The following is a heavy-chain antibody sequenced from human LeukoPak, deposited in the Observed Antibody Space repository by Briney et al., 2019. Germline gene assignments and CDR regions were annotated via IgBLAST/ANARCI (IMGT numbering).Heavy chain of an antibody. V-gene: IGHV4-39*01. CDR3: ARLEGGYSYGTYYYYYMDV. CDR2: IYYSGST. CDR1: DGSISSSSYY. Sequence: SETLSLTCTGTDGSISSSSYYWGWIRQPPGKGLEWIGSIYYSGSTYYNPSLKSRVTISVDTSKNQFSLKLSSVTAADTAVYYCARLEGGYSYGTYYYYYMDVWGKGTTVTVSS. D-gene: IGHD5-18*01. J-gene: IGHJ6*03.